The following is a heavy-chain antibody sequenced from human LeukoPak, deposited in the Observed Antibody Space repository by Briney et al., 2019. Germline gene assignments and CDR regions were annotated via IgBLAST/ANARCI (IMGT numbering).Heavy chain of an antibody. CDR3: ANGNRCTSPNCLGYYDFYMAV. V-gene: IGHV3-23*01. CDR2: FSGSGGTT. CDR1: GFTFSSYA. Sequence: GGSLRLSCAASGFTFSSYAMNWVRQAPGRGLEWVSGFSGSGGTTYYADSVKGRFTISRDNSKNTLYLQMNSLRAEDTAVDYCANGNRCTSPNCLGYYDFYMAVWGKGTAVTVSS. J-gene: IGHJ6*03. D-gene: IGHD2-8*01.